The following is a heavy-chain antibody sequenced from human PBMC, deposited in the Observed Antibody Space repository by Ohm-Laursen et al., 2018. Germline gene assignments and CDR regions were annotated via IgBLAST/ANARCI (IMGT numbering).Heavy chain of an antibody. V-gene: IGHV4-30-4*08. CDR2: VSYSENT. CDR1: GGSFSSADYY. J-gene: IGHJ6*02. CDR3: ARQISGVYGMDV. D-gene: IGHD1-26*01. Sequence: SQTLSLTCAVSGGSFSSADYYWSWIRHYPGKGLEWIGYVSYSENTYYNPSLKSRLLISVDTSKNQFSLKLSSVTAADTAVCYCARQISGVYGMDVWGQGTTVTVSS.